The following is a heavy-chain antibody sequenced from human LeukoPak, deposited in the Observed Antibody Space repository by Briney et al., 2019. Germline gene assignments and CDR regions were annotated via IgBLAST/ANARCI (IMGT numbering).Heavy chain of an antibody. CDR2: INPNSGGT. Sequence: ASVKVSCKASGYTFTGYYMHWVRQAPGQGLEWMGWINPNSGGTNYAQKFQGRVTMTRDTSISTAYMELSRLRSDDTAVYYCARTPKARDASDIWGQGTMVTVSS. D-gene: IGHD2-15*01. V-gene: IGHV1-2*02. J-gene: IGHJ3*02. CDR3: ARTPKARDASDI. CDR1: GYTFTGYY.